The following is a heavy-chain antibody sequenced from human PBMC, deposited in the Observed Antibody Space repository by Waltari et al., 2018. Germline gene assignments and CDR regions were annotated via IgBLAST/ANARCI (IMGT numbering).Heavy chain of an antibody. D-gene: IGHD6-19*01. CDR2: IYTRGST. CDR1: GGSISSSY. Sequence: QVQLQESGPGLVKPSETLSLTCTVSGGSISSSYWRWTRQPAGKGLEWIGRIYTRGSTNYNPSRKSRVTMSVDTSKNQFSLKLSSVTAADTAVYYCAGIAVAGSGGDYWGQGTLVTVSS. CDR3: AGIAVAGSGGDY. J-gene: IGHJ4*02. V-gene: IGHV4-4*07.